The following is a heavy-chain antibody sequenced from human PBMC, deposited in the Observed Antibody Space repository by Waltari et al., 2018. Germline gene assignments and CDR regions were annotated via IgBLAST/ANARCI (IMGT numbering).Heavy chain of an antibody. J-gene: IGHJ4*02. CDR1: GFTFSSYA. CDR3: ARELKGDYFDY. CDR2: ISYDGSNK. D-gene: IGHD2-8*01. Sequence: QVQLVESGGGVVQPGRSLRLSCAASGFTFSSYAMHWVRQAPGKGLEWVAVISYDGSNKYYADSVKDRFTISRDNSKNTLYLQMNSLRAEDTAVYYCARELKGDYFDYWGQGTLVTVSS. V-gene: IGHV3-30-3*01.